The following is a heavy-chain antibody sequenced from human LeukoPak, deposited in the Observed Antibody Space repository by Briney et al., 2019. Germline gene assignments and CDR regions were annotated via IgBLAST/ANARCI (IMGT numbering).Heavy chain of an antibody. CDR1: GYTFTSYD. CDR3: ARDIGYCSSTSPLRCAFDI. Sequence: ASVKVSCKASGYTFTSYDINWVRQATGQGLEWMGWMNPNSGNTGYAQKFRGRVTMTRNTSISTAYMELSSLRSEDTAVYYCARDIGYCSSTSPLRCAFDIWGQGTMVTVSS. CDR2: MNPNSGNT. D-gene: IGHD2-2*01. V-gene: IGHV1-8*01. J-gene: IGHJ3*02.